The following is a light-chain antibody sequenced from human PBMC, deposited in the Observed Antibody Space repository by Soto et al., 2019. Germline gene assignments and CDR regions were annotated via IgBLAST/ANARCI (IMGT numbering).Light chain of an antibody. CDR3: QQYVASSST. CDR1: QSVSSY. Sequence: EIVLTQSPATLSLSPGERATLSCRASQSVSSYLAWYQQKPGQAPRLLIYDASNRATGIPARFSGSGSGTDFTLTISRLEPEDFAVYYCQQYVASSSTFGPGTRVDIK. CDR2: DAS. V-gene: IGKV3-11*01. J-gene: IGKJ3*01.